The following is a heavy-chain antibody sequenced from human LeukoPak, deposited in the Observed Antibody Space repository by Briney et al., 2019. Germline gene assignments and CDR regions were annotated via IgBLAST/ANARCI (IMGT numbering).Heavy chain of an antibody. Sequence: KPSETLSLTCTVSGASIRSGDYYWSWIRQPPGKGLEWIGYTYDSGSTYYNPSLKSRITISVDTSENRFSLKLSSVTATDTAVYYCARDCSGGSCYGAFDIWGQGTMVTVSS. J-gene: IGHJ3*02. CDR1: GASIRSGDYY. CDR2: TYDSGST. D-gene: IGHD2-15*01. CDR3: ARDCSGGSCYGAFDI. V-gene: IGHV4-30-4*01.